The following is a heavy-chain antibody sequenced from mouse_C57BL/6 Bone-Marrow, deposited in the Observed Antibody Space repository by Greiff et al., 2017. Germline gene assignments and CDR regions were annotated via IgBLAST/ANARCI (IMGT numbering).Heavy chain of an antibody. CDR3: TFITTEPGDY. CDR2: IDPEDGDT. CDR1: GFNIKDDY. Sequence: EVQLLQSGAELVRPGASVKLSCTASGFNIKDDYMHWVRQRPEKGLEWIGWIDPEDGDTEYASKVQGKATITADTSTNTDYLQLNSLTSEDTAVYNCTFITTEPGDYWGQGTTLTVSS. J-gene: IGHJ2*01. D-gene: IGHD1-1*01. V-gene: IGHV14-4*01.